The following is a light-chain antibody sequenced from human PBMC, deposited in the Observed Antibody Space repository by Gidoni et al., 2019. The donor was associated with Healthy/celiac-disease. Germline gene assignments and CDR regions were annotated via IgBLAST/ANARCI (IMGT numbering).Light chain of an antibody. CDR1: SSDVGGYNY. Sequence: QSALPQPASVSWSPGPSITISCTGTSSDVGGYNYVSWYQQLPGKAPKLMIYEVNNRPSGVSNRFSGSKSGNTASLTISGLQAEDEADYYCGSYTSSSTLGVFGGGTKLTVL. V-gene: IGLV2-14*01. CDR2: EVN. CDR3: GSYTSSSTLGV. J-gene: IGLJ3*02.